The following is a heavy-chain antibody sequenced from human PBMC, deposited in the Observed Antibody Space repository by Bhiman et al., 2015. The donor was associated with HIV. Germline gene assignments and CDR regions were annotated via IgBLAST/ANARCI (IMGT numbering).Heavy chain of an antibody. CDR3: ATEPGGTTQGRFDY. CDR1: GITFSEYY. CDR2: ISGSGGST. J-gene: IGHJ4*02. Sequence: QVQLVESGGGLVKPGGSLRLSCADSGITFSEYYMNWIRQAPGKGLQWVSAISGSGGSTYYADSVKGRFTISRDNAKNSLYLQMNSLRAEDTAVYYCATEPGGTTQGRFDYWGQGTLVTVSS. D-gene: IGHD1-7*01. V-gene: IGHV3-11*04.